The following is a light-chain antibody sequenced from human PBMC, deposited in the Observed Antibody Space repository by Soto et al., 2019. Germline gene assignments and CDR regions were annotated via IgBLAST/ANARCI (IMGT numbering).Light chain of an antibody. CDR3: CSYAGSSTFAFYV. J-gene: IGLJ1*01. CDR1: SSDVGSYNL. Sequence: QSVLTQPASVSGSPGQSITISCTGTSSDVGSYNLVSWYQQHPGKAPKLMIYEVSKRPSGVSNRFSGSKSSNTASLTISGLQAEDEADYYCCSYAGSSTFAFYVFGTGTKVTVL. V-gene: IGLV2-23*02. CDR2: EVS.